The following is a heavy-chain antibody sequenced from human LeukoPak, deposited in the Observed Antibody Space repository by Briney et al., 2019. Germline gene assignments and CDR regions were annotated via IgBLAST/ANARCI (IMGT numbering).Heavy chain of an antibody. D-gene: IGHD5-12*01. Sequence: PGGSLRLSCAASGFTFSSYAMSWVRQAPGKGLEWVANIKQDGSEKYYVDSVKGRFTISRDNAKNSLYLQMNSLRAEDTAVYYCARERNSGYDFSFDYWGQGTLVTVSS. CDR3: ARERNSGYDFSFDY. CDR2: IKQDGSEK. CDR1: GFTFSSYA. J-gene: IGHJ4*02. V-gene: IGHV3-7*01.